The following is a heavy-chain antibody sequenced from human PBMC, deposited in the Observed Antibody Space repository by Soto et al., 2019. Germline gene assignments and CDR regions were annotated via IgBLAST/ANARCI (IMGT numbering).Heavy chain of an antibody. Sequence: QVQLVESGGGVVQPGTSLRLSCAASGFTFSDYYMHWVRQAPGKGPEWVAVIWSDGGDKYYADSVKVRFTISRDNSKNTLYLQMNSLRGEDTAVYYCSRGRFRLLWGDVWGKGTTVTVSS. CDR1: GFTFSDYY. D-gene: IGHD2-2*01. V-gene: IGHV3-33*01. CDR3: SRGRFRLLWGDV. CDR2: IWSDGGDK. J-gene: IGHJ6*04.